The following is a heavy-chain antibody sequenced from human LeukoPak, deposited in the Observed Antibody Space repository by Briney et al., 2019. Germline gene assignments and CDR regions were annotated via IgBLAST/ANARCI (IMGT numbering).Heavy chain of an antibody. CDR2: IYHSGST. Sequence: PSQTLSLTCAVSGGSISSGGYSWSWIRQPPGKGLEWIGYIYHSGSTYYNPSLKSRVTISVDRSKNQFSLKLSSVTAADTAVYYCARRTGGSGQFDYWGQGTLVTVSS. J-gene: IGHJ4*02. V-gene: IGHV4-30-2*01. D-gene: IGHD3-10*01. CDR3: ARRTGGSGQFDY. CDR1: GGSISSGGYS.